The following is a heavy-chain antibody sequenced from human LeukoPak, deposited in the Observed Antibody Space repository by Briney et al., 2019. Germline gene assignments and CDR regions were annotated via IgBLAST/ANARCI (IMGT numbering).Heavy chain of an antibody. Sequence: PSGTLSLTCAVSGGSISSSNYWSWIRQPPGKGLEWIGEINESGSTYYNPSLKSRITLSVDTSNNHFSLKLTTLTAADTAMYYCARLSLSGGWFDPWGQGALVTVSS. D-gene: IGHD2/OR15-2a*01. CDR2: INESGST. V-gene: IGHV4-4*02. CDR1: GGSISSSNY. CDR3: ARLSLSGGWFDP. J-gene: IGHJ5*02.